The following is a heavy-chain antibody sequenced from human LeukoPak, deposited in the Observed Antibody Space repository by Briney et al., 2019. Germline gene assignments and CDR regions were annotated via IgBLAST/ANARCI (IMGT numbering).Heavy chain of an antibody. CDR3: ARAGYCSSTSCYYMRGDYYYYYMDV. Sequence: TGGSLRLSCAASGFTFSSYWMSWVRQAPGKGLEWVANIKQDGSEKYYVDSVKGRFTISRDNAKNSLYLQMNSLRAEDTAVYYCARAGYCSSTSCYYMRGDYYYYYMDVWGKGTTVTVSS. CDR1: GFTFSSYW. V-gene: IGHV3-7*01. CDR2: IKQDGSEK. D-gene: IGHD2-2*01. J-gene: IGHJ6*03.